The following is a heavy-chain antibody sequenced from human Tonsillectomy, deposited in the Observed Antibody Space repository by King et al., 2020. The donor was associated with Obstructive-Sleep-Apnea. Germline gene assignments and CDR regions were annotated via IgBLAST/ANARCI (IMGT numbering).Heavy chain of an antibody. D-gene: IGHD6-19*01. CDR2: IYYSGST. Sequence: LQLQESGPGLVKPSETLSLTCTVSGGSISSSSYYWGWDRQPPGKGLEWIGSIYYSGSTQFNPSLKSRGTISIDTSKNQFSLKLSSVTAADTAVYYCARVPYITGWSGWFDPWGQGTLVTVSS. CDR3: ARVPYITGWSGWFDP. J-gene: IGHJ5*02. V-gene: IGHV4-39*07. CDR1: GGSISSSSYY.